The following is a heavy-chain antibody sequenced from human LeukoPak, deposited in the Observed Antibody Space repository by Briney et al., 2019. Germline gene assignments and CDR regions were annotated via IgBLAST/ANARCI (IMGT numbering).Heavy chain of an antibody. Sequence: PGGSLRLSCAASGFAFGTFWMSWVRQGPGKGLEWVGRIKSKTDGETTDYGAPVQGRFTISREDPKNKLYLEMNSLKTEDTGVYYCTTGVEKWGQGTRVTVSS. J-gene: IGHJ4*02. CDR3: TTGVEK. V-gene: IGHV3-15*01. D-gene: IGHD3-3*01. CDR1: GFAFGTFW. CDR2: IKSKTDGETT.